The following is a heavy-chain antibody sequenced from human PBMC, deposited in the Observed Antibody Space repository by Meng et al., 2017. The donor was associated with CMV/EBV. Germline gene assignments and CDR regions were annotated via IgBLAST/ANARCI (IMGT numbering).Heavy chain of an antibody. CDR1: GFTFSSYG. Sequence: GGSLRLSCAASGFTFSSYGMHWVRQAPGKGLEWVAFIRYDGSNKYYADSVKGRFTISRDNSKNTLYLQMNSLRAEDTAVYYCARQYSGLTREIDYWGQGTLVTVSS. D-gene: IGHD5-12*01. V-gene: IGHV3-30*02. J-gene: IGHJ4*02. CDR3: ARQYSGLTREIDY. CDR2: IRYDGSNK.